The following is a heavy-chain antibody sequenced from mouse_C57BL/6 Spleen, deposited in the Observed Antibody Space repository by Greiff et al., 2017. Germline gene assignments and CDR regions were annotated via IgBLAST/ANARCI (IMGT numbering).Heavy chain of an antibody. CDR2: ISSGSSTI. CDR1: GFTFSDYG. V-gene: IGHV5-17*01. D-gene: IGHD1-1*01. Sequence: EVMLVESGGGLVKPGGSLKLSCAASGFTFSDYGMHWVRQAPEKGLEWVAYISSGSSTIYYADTVQGRFTISKDNANNTLFLQMTSLRSEDTAMYYCARLYSYYFDYWGQGTTLTVSS. CDR3: ARLYSYYFDY. J-gene: IGHJ2*01.